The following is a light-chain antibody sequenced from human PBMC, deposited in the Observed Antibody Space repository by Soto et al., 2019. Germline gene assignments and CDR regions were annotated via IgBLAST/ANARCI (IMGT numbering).Light chain of an antibody. V-gene: IGKV1-6*01. CDR2: EAS. Sequence: AIQMTQSPSSLSASVGDRVTITCRASRGIRNDLGWYQQKPGKAPKLLIYEASSRQSGVPSRFSGSGSDTDFTLTISSLQPEDFATYYCLQDYNYPFTFGPGTKVHIQ. CDR1: RGIRND. CDR3: LQDYNYPFT. J-gene: IGKJ3*01.